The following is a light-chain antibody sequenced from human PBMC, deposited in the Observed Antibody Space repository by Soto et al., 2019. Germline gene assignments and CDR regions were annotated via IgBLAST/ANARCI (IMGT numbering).Light chain of an antibody. CDR3: QQYNRYSRT. Sequence: DIQMTQSPSTLSASVGDRGTITCRASQSISNWLAWYQQQPGKAPKLLIDDASSLESGVSLRFSGSGSGTEFTLTISSLQPDDFATYYCQQYNRYSRTFGQGTNVDIK. J-gene: IGKJ1*01. V-gene: IGKV1-5*01. CDR1: QSISNW. CDR2: DAS.